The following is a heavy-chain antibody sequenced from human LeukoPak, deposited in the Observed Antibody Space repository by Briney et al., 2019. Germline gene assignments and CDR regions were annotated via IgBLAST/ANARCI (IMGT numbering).Heavy chain of an antibody. V-gene: IGHV3-21*01. CDR3: ARDTFGGVGIDY. J-gene: IGHJ4*02. D-gene: IGHD3-16*01. Sequence: GGSLRLSCAASGFIFSSYSMNWVRQAPGKGLEWVSSISSSSSYIYYADSVKGRFTISRDNAKNSLYLQMNSLRAEDTAVYYCARDTFGGVGIDYWGQGALVTVSS. CDR1: GFIFSSYS. CDR2: ISSSSSYI.